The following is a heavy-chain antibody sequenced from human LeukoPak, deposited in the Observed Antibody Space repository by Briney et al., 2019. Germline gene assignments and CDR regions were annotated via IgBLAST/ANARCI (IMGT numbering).Heavy chain of an antibody. CDR1: GGSISSSSYY. Sequence: PSETLSLTCTVSGGSISSSSYYRGWIRQPPGKGLEWIGSIYYSGSTYYNPSLKSRVTISVDTSKNQFSLKLSSVTAADTAVYYCARVAMIVVVLDYWGQGTLVTVSS. CDR3: ARVAMIVVVLDY. CDR2: IYYSGST. J-gene: IGHJ4*02. D-gene: IGHD3-22*01. V-gene: IGHV4-39*07.